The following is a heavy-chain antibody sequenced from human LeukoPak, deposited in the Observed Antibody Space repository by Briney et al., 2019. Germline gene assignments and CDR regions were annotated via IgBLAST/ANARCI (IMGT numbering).Heavy chain of an antibody. D-gene: IGHD6-19*01. CDR1: GFTFSSYS. J-gene: IGHJ3*02. Sequence: PGGSLRLSCAASGFTFSSYSMNWVRQAPGKGLEGVSSISSSRSYIYYADSVKGRFTISRDNAKNSLYLQMNSLRAEDTAVYYCAGYSSYAFDIWGPGTMVTVSS. V-gene: IGHV3-21*01. CDR2: ISSSRSYI. CDR3: AGYSSYAFDI.